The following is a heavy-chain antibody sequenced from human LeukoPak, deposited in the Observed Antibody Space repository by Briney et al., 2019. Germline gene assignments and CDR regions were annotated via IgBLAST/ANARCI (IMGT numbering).Heavy chain of an antibody. J-gene: IGHJ1*01. V-gene: IGHV3-73*01. Sequence: GGSLRLSCAASGFIFSGSVMHWVRQASGKGLEWVGRIRTKPNNYATVYAAAVKGRFTISRDDSKNTAYLQMNSLKTEDTAVYYCARAPDVTMIVVVRITYFQHWGQGTLVTVSS. CDR3: ARAPDVTMIVVVRITYFQH. D-gene: IGHD3-22*01. CDR1: GFIFSGSV. CDR2: IRTKPNNYAT.